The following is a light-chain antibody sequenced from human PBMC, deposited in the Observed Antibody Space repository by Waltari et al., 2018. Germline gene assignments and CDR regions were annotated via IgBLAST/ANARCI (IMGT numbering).Light chain of an antibody. Sequence: IVLTQSPGTLSLSPGERATLSCRASQSVSIYLAWYQQKPGQAPRLLIYHTSTRATGIPHRFSGSGSGTDFSLTISGLEPEDFAVYYCQHYKNLPVSFGQGTRVEIK. CDR1: QSVSIY. V-gene: IGKV3-20*01. CDR2: HTS. CDR3: QHYKNLPVS. J-gene: IGKJ1*01.